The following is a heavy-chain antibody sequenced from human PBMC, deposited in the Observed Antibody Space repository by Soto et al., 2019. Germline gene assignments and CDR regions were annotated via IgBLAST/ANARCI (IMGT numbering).Heavy chain of an antibody. Sequence: EVQLAESGGGLVQPGGSLRLSCAASGFTVSSNYMNWVRQAPGKGMEWVSVIYSGGSTSYADSVKGRFTISRDTSKNMVYLQITRLRVEDTAIYYCATVKAGITSYYYYYGMDVWGQGTTVTVSS. CDR2: IYSGGST. CDR1: GFTVSSNY. CDR3: ATVKAGITSYYYYYGMDV. J-gene: IGHJ6*02. V-gene: IGHV3-66*01. D-gene: IGHD1-20*01.